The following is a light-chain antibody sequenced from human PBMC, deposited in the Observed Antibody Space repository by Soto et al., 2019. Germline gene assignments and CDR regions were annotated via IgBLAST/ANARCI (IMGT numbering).Light chain of an antibody. CDR1: QTVSSTY. CDR3: QQRSNWPSIT. V-gene: IGKV3D-20*02. CDR2: GAS. Sequence: EIVLTQSPGTLSLFPGEKATLSCRASQTVSSTYFAWYPQRPGQPPRLPIYGASRRAAGIPARFSGSGSGTDFTLTISSLEPEDSAVYYCQQRSNWPSITFGQGTRLEI. J-gene: IGKJ5*01.